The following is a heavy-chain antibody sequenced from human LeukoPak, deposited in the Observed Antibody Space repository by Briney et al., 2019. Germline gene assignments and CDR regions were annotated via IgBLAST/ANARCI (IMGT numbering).Heavy chain of an antibody. D-gene: IGHD3-3*01. V-gene: IGHV1-8*01. CDR3: ARGNYDFRRMDV. J-gene: IGHJ6*02. Sequence: ASVKVSCKASGYTFTSYDINWVRQATGQGLEWMGWMNPNSGNTGYAQKFQGRVTMTRNTSISTAYMELSSLRSDDTAVYYCARGNYDFRRMDVWGQGTTVTVSS. CDR1: GYTFTSYD. CDR2: MNPNSGNT.